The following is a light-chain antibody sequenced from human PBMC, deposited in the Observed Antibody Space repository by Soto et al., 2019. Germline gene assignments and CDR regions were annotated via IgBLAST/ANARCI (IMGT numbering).Light chain of an antibody. CDR3: CSYTTSNTRQIV. CDR2: DVS. V-gene: IGLV2-14*01. CDR1: SSDVGGYNY. Sequence: QSALTQPASVSGSPGQSITISCTGTSSDVGGYNYVPWYQQHPGKAPKFMIYDVSNRPSGVSNRFSGSKSGNTASLTISGLQAEDEADYYCCSYTTSNTRQIVFGTGTKVTV. J-gene: IGLJ1*01.